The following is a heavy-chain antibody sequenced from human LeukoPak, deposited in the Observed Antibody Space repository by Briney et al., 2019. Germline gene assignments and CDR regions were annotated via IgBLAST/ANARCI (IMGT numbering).Heavy chain of an antibody. CDR2: IYSGGST. D-gene: IGHD2-21*01. CDR3: ASAREYCGSAECYEYFQH. CDR1: GFTVGTNS. V-gene: IGHV3-53*01. J-gene: IGHJ1*01. Sequence: GGSLRLSCAASGFTVGTNSMSWVRQSPGKGLEWVSVIYSGGSTYYADSVNGRFTISRDNSRNTLLPQMHSLRAEDTALYYCASAREYCGSAECYEYFQHWGQGTLVTVSS.